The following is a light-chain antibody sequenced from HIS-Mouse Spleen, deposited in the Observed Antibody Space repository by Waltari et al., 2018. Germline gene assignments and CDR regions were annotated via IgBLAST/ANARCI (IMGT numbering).Light chain of an antibody. J-gene: IGLJ2*01. Sequence: QSALTQPASVSGSPGQSITISCTGTSRAVGGYNLLSWYQQHPGKAPKLMIYEGSKRPSGVSNRFSGSKSGNTASLTISGLQAEDEADYYCCSYAGSSTLVFGGGTKLTVL. V-gene: IGLV2-23*01. CDR2: EGS. CDR1: SRAVGGYNL. CDR3: CSYAGSSTLV.